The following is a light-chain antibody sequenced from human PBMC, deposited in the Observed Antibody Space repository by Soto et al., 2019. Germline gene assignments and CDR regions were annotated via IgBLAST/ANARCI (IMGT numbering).Light chain of an antibody. CDR1: SSNIGSNT. J-gene: IGLJ2*01. CDR2: SNN. V-gene: IGLV1-44*01. CDR3: AAWDDSLNGVV. Sequence: QSVLTQPPSASGTPGQRVTISCSGTSSNIGSNTVNWYQQLQGTAPKLLIYSNNQRPSGVPDRFSGSKSDTSASLAISGLQSEDEADYYCAAWDDSLNGVVFGGGTQLTVL.